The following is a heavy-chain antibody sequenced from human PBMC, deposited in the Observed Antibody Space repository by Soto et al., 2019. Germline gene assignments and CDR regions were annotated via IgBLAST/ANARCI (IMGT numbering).Heavy chain of an antibody. V-gene: IGHV4-34*01. Sequence: SETLSLTCAVFGGSFSDYYWSWIRQPSGKGLEWIGEINHSGSTNYNPSLKSRATISIDTSKNQFSLKLNSVTAADTAVYYCARRCSGSSCYTSGAFDIWGQGTMVTVS. D-gene: IGHD2-15*01. CDR1: GGSFSDYY. CDR2: INHSGST. CDR3: ARRCSGSSCYTSGAFDI. J-gene: IGHJ3*02.